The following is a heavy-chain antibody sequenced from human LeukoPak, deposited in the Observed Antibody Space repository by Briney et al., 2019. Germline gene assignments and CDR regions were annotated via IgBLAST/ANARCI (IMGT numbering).Heavy chain of an antibody. J-gene: IGHJ4*02. CDR1: GFTFNSYA. D-gene: IGHD1-1*01. Sequence: GGSLRLSCAASGFTFNSYAMSWVRQAPGKGLEWVSAISGSGGSTYYADSVKGRFTISRDNSKNTLYLQMNSLRAEDTAVYYCAKYPHWNGGYDYWGQGTLVTVSS. V-gene: IGHV3-23*01. CDR3: AKYPHWNGGYDY. CDR2: ISGSGGST.